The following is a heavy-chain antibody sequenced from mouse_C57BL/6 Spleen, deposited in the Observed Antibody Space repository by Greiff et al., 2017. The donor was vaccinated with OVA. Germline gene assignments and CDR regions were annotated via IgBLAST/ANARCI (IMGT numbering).Heavy chain of an antibody. V-gene: IGHV1-50*01. J-gene: IGHJ3*01. CDR2: IDPSDSYT. CDR1: GYTFTSYW. Sequence: QVQLQQPGAELVKPGASVKLSCKASGYTFTSYWMQWVKQRPGQGLEWIGEIDPSDSYTNYNQKFKGKATLTVDTSSSTASMQLSSLTSEDSAVYYGARWVYDYDGAYWGQGTLVTVSA. CDR3: ARWVYDYDGAY. D-gene: IGHD2-4*01.